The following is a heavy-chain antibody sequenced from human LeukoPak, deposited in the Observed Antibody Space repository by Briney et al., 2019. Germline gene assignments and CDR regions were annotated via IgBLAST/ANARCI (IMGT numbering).Heavy chain of an antibody. CDR2: IRYDGSNK. CDR1: GFTFSSYG. CDR3: ARDRGIPARNDYYMDV. D-gene: IGHD6-6*01. Sequence: GGSLRLSCAASGFTFSSYGMHWVRQAPGKGLEWVAFIRYDGSNKYYADSVKGRFTISSDNSKNTLYLQMNSLRAEDTAVYHCARDRGIPARNDYYMDVWGKGTTVTVSS. V-gene: IGHV3-30*02. J-gene: IGHJ6*03.